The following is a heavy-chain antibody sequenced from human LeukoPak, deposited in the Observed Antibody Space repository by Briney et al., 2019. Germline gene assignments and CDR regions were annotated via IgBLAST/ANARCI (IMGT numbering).Heavy chain of an antibody. J-gene: IGHJ4*02. D-gene: IGHD2-15*01. CDR1: GGSISSSSYY. CDR3: ARLEYCSGGSCYSYGR. Sequence: SETLSLTCTVSGGSISSSSYYWGWIRQPPGKGLEWIGSIYYSGSTYYNPSLKSRVTISVDTSKNQFSLKLSSVTAADTAVYYCARLEYCSGGSCYSYGRWGQGTLVTVSS. CDR2: IYYSGST. V-gene: IGHV4-39*01.